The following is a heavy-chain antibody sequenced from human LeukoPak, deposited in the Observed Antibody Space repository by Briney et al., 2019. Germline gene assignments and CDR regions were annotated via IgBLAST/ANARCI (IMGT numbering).Heavy chain of an antibody. CDR2: MNPNSGNT. D-gene: IGHD1-20*01. CDR3: ARGPHNWNY. J-gene: IGHJ4*02. CDR1: GGTFSSYA. V-gene: IGHV1-8*02. Sequence: ASVKVSCKASGGTFSSYAISWVRQAPGQGLEWMGWMNPNSGNTGYAQKFQGRVTMTRNTSISTAYMELSSLRSEDTAVYYCARGPHNWNYWGQGTLVTVSS.